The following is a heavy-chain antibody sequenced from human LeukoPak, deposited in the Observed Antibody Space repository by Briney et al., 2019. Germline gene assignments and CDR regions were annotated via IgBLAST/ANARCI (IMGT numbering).Heavy chain of an antibody. CDR2: ISDSGRST. J-gene: IGHJ4*02. V-gene: IGHV3-23*01. CDR3: AKNHSGDPSFFCY. CDR1: GFTFSNSA. D-gene: IGHD5-12*01. Sequence: GGSLRLSCAASGFTFSNSAMSWFRQAPGKGLEWVAAISDSGRSTYDADSVKGRFTISRDNSKNTLYLQMSSLRADDTAVYYRAKNHSGDPSFFCYWGQGTLVTVSS.